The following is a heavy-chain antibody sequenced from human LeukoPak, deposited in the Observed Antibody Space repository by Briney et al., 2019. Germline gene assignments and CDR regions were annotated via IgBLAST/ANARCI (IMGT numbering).Heavy chain of an antibody. V-gene: IGHV4-34*01. CDR3: ARGKQLWLAPFDY. CDR2: INHSGST. Sequence: PGGSLRLSCAASGFTFSSYTMHWIRQPPGKGLEWIGEINHSGSTNYNPSLKSRVTISVDTSKNQFSLKLSSVTAADTAVYYCARGKQLWLAPFDYWGQGTLVNVSS. J-gene: IGHJ4*02. CDR1: GFTFSSYT. D-gene: IGHD5-18*01.